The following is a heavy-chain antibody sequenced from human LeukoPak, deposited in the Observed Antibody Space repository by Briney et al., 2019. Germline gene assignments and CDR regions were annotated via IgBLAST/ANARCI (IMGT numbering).Heavy chain of an antibody. J-gene: IGHJ4*02. Sequence: SGTLSLTCAVSGGSISSSNWWSWVRQPPGKGLEWIGEIYHSGSTNYNPSLKSRVTISVDTSKNQFSLKLSSVTAADTAVYYCARGPRCSSTSCYPKNFDYWGQGTLVTVSS. V-gene: IGHV4-4*02. D-gene: IGHD2-2*01. CDR3: ARGPRCSSTSCYPKNFDY. CDR2: IYHSGST. CDR1: GGSISSSNW.